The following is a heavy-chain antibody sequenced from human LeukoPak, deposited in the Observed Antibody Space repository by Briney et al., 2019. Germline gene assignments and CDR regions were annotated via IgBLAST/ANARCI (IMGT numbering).Heavy chain of an antibody. CDR2: IYTSGST. J-gene: IGHJ4*02. CDR3: AREIALLSSWDY. D-gene: IGHD6-13*01. Sequence: SETLSLTCTVSGGSISSGSYYWSWIRQPAGKGLEWIGRIYTSGSTNYNPSLKSRVTISVDTSKNQFSLKLSSVTAADTAVYYCAREIALLSSWDYWGQGTLVTVSS. CDR1: GGSISSGSYY. V-gene: IGHV4-61*02.